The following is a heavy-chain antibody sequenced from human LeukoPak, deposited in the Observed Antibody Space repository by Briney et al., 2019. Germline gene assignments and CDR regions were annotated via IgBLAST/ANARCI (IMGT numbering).Heavy chain of an antibody. J-gene: IGHJ4*02. V-gene: IGHV1-24*01. D-gene: IGHD6-25*01. Sequence: ASVKVSCKVSGYTLTELSMHWVRQAPGKGLEWMGGFDPEDGERIYAQKFQGRVAMTEDTSTDTAYMELSSLRSEDTAEYYCATPGYYFDYWGQGTLVTVSS. CDR2: FDPEDGER. CDR3: ATPGYYFDY. CDR1: GYTLTELS.